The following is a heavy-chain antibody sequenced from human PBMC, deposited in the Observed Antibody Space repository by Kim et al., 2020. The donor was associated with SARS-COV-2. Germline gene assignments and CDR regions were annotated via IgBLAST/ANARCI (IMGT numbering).Heavy chain of an antibody. CDR1: GFTFSTYA. CDR3: AKREPYGLYGMDV. V-gene: IGHV3-23*03. CDR2: IYSGGRST. D-gene: IGHD4-17*01. Sequence: GGSLRLSCAASGFTFSTYAMSWVRQAPGKGLEWVSVIYSGGRSTYYADSVKGRFTISRDDSKNTLYLQMNSLRAEDTAVYYCAKREPYGLYGMDVWGQGTTVTVSS. J-gene: IGHJ6*02.